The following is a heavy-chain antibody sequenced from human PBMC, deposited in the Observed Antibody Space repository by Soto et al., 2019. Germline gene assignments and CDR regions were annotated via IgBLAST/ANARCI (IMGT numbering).Heavy chain of an antibody. V-gene: IGHV4-34*01. J-gene: IGHJ4*02. CDR3: ARHGGYYFEY. CDR1: SGSFSGYY. Sequence: SETLSLTCAVDSGSFSGYYWSWIRQPPGKGLEWIGEIYHGLSIVYNPSLKSRVTISGDSSKNQFSLKLSSVTAADTAVYYCARHGGYYFEYWGQGPLLTVTS. CDR2: IYHGLSI. D-gene: IGHD3-16*01.